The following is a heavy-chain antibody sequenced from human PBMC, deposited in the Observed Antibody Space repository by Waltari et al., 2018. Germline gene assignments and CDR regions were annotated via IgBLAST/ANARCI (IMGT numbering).Heavy chain of an antibody. V-gene: IGHV1-69*08. CDR1: GGTFSSYA. Sequence: QVQLVQSGAEVKKPGSSVKVSCKASGGTFSSYAISWVRQAPGQGLEWMGRIIPIFGTANYAQKFQGRVTITADKSTSTAYMELSSLRSEDTAVYYCAIEHLGESLGGQNGMDVWGQGTTVTVSS. CDR3: AIEHLGESLGGQNGMDV. CDR2: IIPIFGTA. J-gene: IGHJ6*02. D-gene: IGHD3-16*01.